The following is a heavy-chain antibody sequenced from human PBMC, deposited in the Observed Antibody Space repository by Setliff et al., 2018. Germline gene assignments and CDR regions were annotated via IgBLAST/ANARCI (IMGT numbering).Heavy chain of an antibody. V-gene: IGHV4-38-2*01. CDR3: ARVGAVNYDFDS. CDR2: IYHSGST. CDR1: SYSISTNYY. D-gene: IGHD3-10*01. J-gene: IGHJ4*02. Sequence: KPSETLSLTCAVSSYSISTNYYWGWIRQPPGKGLEWIGSIYHSGSTYYNPSLKSRVTISVDTSKNQFSLKLTSVTAADTAVYYCARVGAVNYDFDSWAREPWSPSPQ.